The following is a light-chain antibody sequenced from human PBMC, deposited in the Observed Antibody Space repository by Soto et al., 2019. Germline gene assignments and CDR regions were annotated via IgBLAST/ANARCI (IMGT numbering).Light chain of an antibody. CDR3: AAWDDSLNGVV. Sequence: QSVLTQPPSTSGTPGQRATISCSGSSSNIGSKTVNWYQQLPGTAPKLLIYSNNQRPSGVPDRFSGSKSGTSASLAISGLQSDDEADYYCAAWDDSLNGVVFGGGTKLTVL. V-gene: IGLV1-44*01. CDR1: SSNIGSKT. J-gene: IGLJ2*01. CDR2: SNN.